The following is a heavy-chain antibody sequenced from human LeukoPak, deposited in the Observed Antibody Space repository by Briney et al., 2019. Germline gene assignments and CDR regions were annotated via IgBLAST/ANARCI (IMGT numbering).Heavy chain of an antibody. CDR3: ATDEAATGRLDY. D-gene: IGHD1-1*01. J-gene: IGHJ4*02. Sequence: GGSLRLSCAASGFNFRNYWMHWVRQAPGKGVVWVSRINSDGRSTSYADSVKGRFTISRDNAENTLYLQINSLRAEDTDVYYCATDEAATGRLDYWGQGTLVTDSS. CDR1: GFNFRNYW. V-gene: IGHV3-74*01. CDR2: INSDGRST.